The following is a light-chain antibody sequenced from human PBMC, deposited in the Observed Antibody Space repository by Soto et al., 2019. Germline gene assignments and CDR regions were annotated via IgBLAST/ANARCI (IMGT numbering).Light chain of an antibody. CDR2: AAS. CDR1: QSISSW. V-gene: IGKV1-39*01. J-gene: IGKJ2*01. CDR3: QQSYSIPVT. Sequence: DIQMTQSPSTLSASVGDRVTITCRASQSISSWLAWYQQKPGKAPKLLIHAASSLESGVPSRFSGSGYGTDFTLTISSMKREDSAPYCSQQSYSIPVTFGNGTKV.